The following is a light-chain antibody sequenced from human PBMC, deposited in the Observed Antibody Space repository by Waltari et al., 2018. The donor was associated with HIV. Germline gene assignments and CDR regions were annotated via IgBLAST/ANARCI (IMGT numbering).Light chain of an antibody. J-gene: IGKJ3*01. CDR1: QDINKY. CDR2: DAS. Sequence: DIQMTQSPSSLSASVGDRVTITCQASQDINKYLNWYQQKPGKAPKFLIYDASNLETGVPSRFSGGGSGTDFTLAISSLQPEDIATYYCQQYDSLPFTFGPGTKVDI. CDR3: QQYDSLPFT. V-gene: IGKV1-33*01.